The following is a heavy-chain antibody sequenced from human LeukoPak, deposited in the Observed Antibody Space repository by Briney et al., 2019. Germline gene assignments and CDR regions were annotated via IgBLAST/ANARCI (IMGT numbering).Heavy chain of an antibody. V-gene: IGHV4-59*08. Sequence: PSETLSLTCTVSGGSISSYYWSWIRQPPGKGLEWIGYIHYSGSTNYNPPLKSRVTISVDTSKNQFSLKLSSVTAADTAVYYCARHSLDYGGTPYFDYWGQGTLVTVSS. D-gene: IGHD4-23*01. J-gene: IGHJ4*02. CDR3: ARHSLDYGGTPYFDY. CDR2: IHYSGST. CDR1: GGSISSYY.